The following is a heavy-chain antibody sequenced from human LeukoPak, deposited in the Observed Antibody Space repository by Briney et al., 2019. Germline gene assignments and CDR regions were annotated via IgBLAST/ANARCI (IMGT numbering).Heavy chain of an antibody. CDR3: ATNRGWASGDAFDI. V-gene: IGHV3-64D*09. D-gene: IGHD5-24*01. Sequence: GESLTLSCAASGFTFSSYAMHWVRQAPGKGLEYVSAISSNGGSTYYADSVKGRFPISRDNSKNTLYLQMSSLRAEDTAVYYCATNRGWASGDAFDIWGQGTMVTVSS. CDR2: ISSNGGST. CDR1: GFTFSSYA. J-gene: IGHJ3*02.